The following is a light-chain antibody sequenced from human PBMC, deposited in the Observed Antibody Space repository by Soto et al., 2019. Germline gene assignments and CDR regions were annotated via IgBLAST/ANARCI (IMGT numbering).Light chain of an antibody. J-gene: IGKJ4*01. Sequence: DIMMSQSPLSLPVTPGETVSISCRSSQSLLHSNGYSCLDWYLQKPGQSPQLLIHLASTRASGVPDRFSGSGSGTDFTLKISRVEAEDVGVYYCMQALQSPVTFGGGTRVEIK. CDR3: MQALQSPVT. V-gene: IGKV2-28*01. CDR2: LAS. CDR1: QSLLHSNGYSC.